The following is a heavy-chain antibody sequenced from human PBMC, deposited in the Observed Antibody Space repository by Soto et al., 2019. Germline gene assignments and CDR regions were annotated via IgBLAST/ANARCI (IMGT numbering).Heavy chain of an antibody. CDR1: GGSISSGGYY. Sequence: TLSLTCTVSGGSISSGGYYWSWIRQHPGKGLEWIGYIYYSGSTYYNPSLKSRVTISVDTSKNQFSLKLSSVTAADTAVYYCARKSEVEWLPHFDDWGQGTLVTVSS. CDR3: ARKSEVEWLPHFDD. J-gene: IGHJ4*02. D-gene: IGHD3-3*01. CDR2: IYYSGST. V-gene: IGHV4-31*03.